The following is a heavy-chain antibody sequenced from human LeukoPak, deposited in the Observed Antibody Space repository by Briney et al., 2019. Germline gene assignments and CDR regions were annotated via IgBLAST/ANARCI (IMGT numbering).Heavy chain of an antibody. CDR3: AREGDSTGWYYFDY. CDR1: GFTFSSYS. J-gene: IGHJ4*02. Sequence: GGSLRLSCAASGFTFSSYSINWVRQAPGKGLEWVAVISYDGSNKDYADSVKGRFTISRDNSKNTLYLQMNSLRAEDTAVYYCAREGDSTGWYYFDYWGQGTLVTVSS. D-gene: IGHD6-19*01. CDR2: ISYDGSNK. V-gene: IGHV3-30*03.